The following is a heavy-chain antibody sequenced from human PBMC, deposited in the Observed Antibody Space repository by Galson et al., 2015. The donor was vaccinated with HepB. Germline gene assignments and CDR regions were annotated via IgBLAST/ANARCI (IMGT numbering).Heavy chain of an antibody. CDR3: APRQGGYCSNHCSGGYFDY. D-gene: IGHD2-2*01. V-gene: IGHV3-23*01. CDR1: GFTFSSYA. Sequence: SLRLSCAASGFTFSSYAMSWVRQAPGKGLEWVSAISGSGGSTYYADSVKGRFTISRDNSKNTLYLQMNSLRAEDTAVYYCAPRQGGYCSNHCSGGYFDYWGQGALVTVSS. J-gene: IGHJ4*02. CDR2: ISGSGGST.